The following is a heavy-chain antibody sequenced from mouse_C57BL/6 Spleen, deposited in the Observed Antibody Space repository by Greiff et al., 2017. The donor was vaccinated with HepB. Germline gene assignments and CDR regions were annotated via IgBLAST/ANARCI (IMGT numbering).Heavy chain of an antibody. CDR2: IDPSDSYT. CDR1: GYTFTSYW. J-gene: IGHJ1*03. Sequence: VQLQQPGAELVRPGTSVKLSCKASGYTFTSYWMHWVKQRPGQGLEWIGVIDPSDSYTNYNQKFKGKATLTVDTSSSTAYMQLSSLTSEDSAVYYCARWGTTVFRYFDVWGTETTVTVSS. CDR3: ARWGTTVFRYFDV. V-gene: IGHV1-59*01. D-gene: IGHD1-1*01.